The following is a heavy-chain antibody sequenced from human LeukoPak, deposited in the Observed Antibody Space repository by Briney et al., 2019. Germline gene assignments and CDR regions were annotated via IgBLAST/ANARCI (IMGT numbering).Heavy chain of an antibody. J-gene: IGHJ4*02. CDR3: ANGEGPVDY. CDR2: ISGSGGST. D-gene: IGHD3-10*01. Sequence: GGSLRLSCAASGFTFSNAWMNWVRQTPGKGLEWVSAISGSGGSTYYADSVKGRFTISRDNSKNTLYLQMNSLRAEDTAVYYCANGEGPVDYWGQGTLVTVSS. CDR1: GFTFSNAW. V-gene: IGHV3-23*01.